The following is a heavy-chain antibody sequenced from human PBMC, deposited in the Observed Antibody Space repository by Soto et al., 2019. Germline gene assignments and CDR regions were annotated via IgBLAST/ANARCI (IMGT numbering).Heavy chain of an antibody. CDR1: GDSIISADYF. CDR2: IYHSGTT. J-gene: IGHJ4*02. Sequence: SETLSLTCTVSGDSIISADYFWTWIRQPPGKGLEWMGYIYHSGTTYYNPSLKSRLIISIENSYNQFSLSLTSVTAAASAVYCCAREPYPPKARNDFWGQGTLVTVSS. CDR3: AREPYPPKARNDF. V-gene: IGHV4-30-4*01.